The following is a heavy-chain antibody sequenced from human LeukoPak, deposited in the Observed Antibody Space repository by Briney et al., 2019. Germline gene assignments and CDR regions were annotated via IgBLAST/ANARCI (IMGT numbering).Heavy chain of an antibody. J-gene: IGHJ4*02. V-gene: IGHV1-3*01. CDR2: INAGNGNT. D-gene: IGHD3-22*01. CDR3: VRGPTYYYDSSGQFDY. Sequence: ASVKVSCKASGYTFTSYAMHWVRQAPGQRLEWMGWINAGNGNTKYSQKFQGRVTITRDTSASTAYMELSSLRSEDTAVYYCVRGPTYYYDSSGQFDYWGQGTLVTVSS. CDR1: GYTFTSYA.